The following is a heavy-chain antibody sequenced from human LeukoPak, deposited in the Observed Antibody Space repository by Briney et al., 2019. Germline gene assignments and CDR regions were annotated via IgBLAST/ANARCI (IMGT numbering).Heavy chain of an antibody. CDR2: TYYRSQWYN. CDR3: TRVGGSGWYAFDY. D-gene: IGHD6-19*01. J-gene: IGHJ4*02. V-gene: IGHV6-1*01. Sequence: SQTLSLTCAISGDSVSSNSATWNWIRQSPSRGLEWLGRTYYRSQWYNDYAVSVKSRITINPDTSKNQFSLQLNSVTLEDTAVYYCTRVGGSGWYAFDYWGQGTLVTVSS. CDR1: GDSVSSNSAT.